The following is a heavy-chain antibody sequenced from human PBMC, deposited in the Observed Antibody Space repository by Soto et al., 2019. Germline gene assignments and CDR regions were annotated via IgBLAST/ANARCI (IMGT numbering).Heavy chain of an antibody. CDR2: IYYSGST. Sequence: QLQLQESGPGLVKPSETLSLTCSVSGGSISSSSYFWGWIRQPPGKGLEWIGGIYYSGSTYYNPSLKSRVTVSVDTSKNQFSLKLSSVTAADTAVYYCARHPSDFWFDPWGQGTLVTVSS. V-gene: IGHV4-39*01. CDR3: ARHPSDFWFDP. CDR1: GGSISSSSYF. D-gene: IGHD2-21*02. J-gene: IGHJ5*02.